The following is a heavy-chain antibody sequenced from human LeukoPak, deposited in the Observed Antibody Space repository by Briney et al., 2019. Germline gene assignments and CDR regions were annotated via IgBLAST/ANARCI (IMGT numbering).Heavy chain of an antibody. Sequence: PSETLSLTCAVYGGSFSGYYWSWIRQPPGKGREWIGEINHSGSTNYNPSLKSRVTISVDTSKNQFSLKLSSVTAADTAVYYCARLFPDYVWGSYRYTPPPLDYWGQGTLVTVSS. V-gene: IGHV4-34*01. CDR2: INHSGST. J-gene: IGHJ4*02. CDR1: GGSFSGYY. CDR3: ARLFPDYVWGSYRYTPPPLDY. D-gene: IGHD3-16*02.